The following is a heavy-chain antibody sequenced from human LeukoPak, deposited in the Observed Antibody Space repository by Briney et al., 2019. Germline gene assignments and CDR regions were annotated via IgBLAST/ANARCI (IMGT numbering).Heavy chain of an antibody. V-gene: IGHV3-48*02. CDR1: GFTFSSYS. CDR2: ISSSSSTI. J-gene: IGHJ4*02. D-gene: IGHD3-22*01. Sequence: GGSLRLSCAASGFTFSSYSMNWVRQAPGKGLEWVSYISSSSSTIYYADSVKGRFTISRDNAKNSLYLQMNSLRDEDTAVYYCARESYYYDSSGSSDYWGQGTLVTVSS. CDR3: ARESYYYDSSGSSDY.